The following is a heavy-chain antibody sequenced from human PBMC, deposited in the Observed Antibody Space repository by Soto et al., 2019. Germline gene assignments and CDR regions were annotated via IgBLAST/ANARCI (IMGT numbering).Heavy chain of an antibody. CDR2: IYRTGST. D-gene: IGHD1-7*01. J-gene: IGHJ4*02. V-gene: IGHV4-4*02. Sequence: QVQLQESGPGLVKPSGTLSLTCAVSGGSFTSNNWWTWVRQPPGQGLEWIGEIYRTGSTNYNPSLKHRVTISLDKSENPFSLKVTSLTAADTAVYYCASRDPGTSVDYWGQGTLVTVSS. CDR1: GGSFTSNNW. CDR3: ASRDPGTSVDY.